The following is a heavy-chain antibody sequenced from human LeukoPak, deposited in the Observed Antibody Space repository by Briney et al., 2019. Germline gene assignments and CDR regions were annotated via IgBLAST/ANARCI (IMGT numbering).Heavy chain of an antibody. CDR3: AATYSSSWYGGGPLDY. J-gene: IGHJ4*02. CDR1: GYSFSIYW. D-gene: IGHD6-13*01. CDR2: IYPGDSDT. Sequence: GESLKISCKGSGYSFSIYWIGWVRQMPGKGLEWMGIIYPGDSDTRYSPSFQGQVTISADKSISTAYLQWSSLKASDTAMYYCAATYSSSWYGGGPLDYWGQGTLVTVSS. V-gene: IGHV5-51*01.